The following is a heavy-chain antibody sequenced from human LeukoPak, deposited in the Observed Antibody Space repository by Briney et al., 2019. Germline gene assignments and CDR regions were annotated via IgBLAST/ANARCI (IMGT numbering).Heavy chain of an antibody. D-gene: IGHD3-22*01. CDR3: ASSLYYYDLYYFDY. Sequence: GGSLRLTCAASGFTFSNAWMSWVCQAPGKGLERVPNIKQDGSEKYYVDSVKGRFTISRDNAKNLLYLQMNSLRAEDTAVYYCASSLYYYDLYYFDYWGQGTLVTVSS. V-gene: IGHV3-7*01. CDR2: IKQDGSEK. CDR1: GFTFSNAW. J-gene: IGHJ4*02.